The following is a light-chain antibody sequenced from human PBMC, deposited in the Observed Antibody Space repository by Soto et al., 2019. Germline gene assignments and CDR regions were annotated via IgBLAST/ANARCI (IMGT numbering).Light chain of an antibody. CDR1: HSVASY. V-gene: IGKV1-39*01. Sequence: PSSLSASVGDRVTITCRASHSVASYFNWFQQRPGKAPSLLIYAATTLHTGVPSRFSGSRSGTNFTLTISRLQPEDFATYYCQESSTTPAFTFGPGTKVDIK. CDR3: QESSTTPAFT. CDR2: AAT. J-gene: IGKJ3*01.